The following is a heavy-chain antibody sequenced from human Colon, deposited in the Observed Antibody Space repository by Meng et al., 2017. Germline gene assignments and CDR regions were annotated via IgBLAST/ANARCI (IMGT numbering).Heavy chain of an antibody. CDR1: VFTCSNYY. CDR2: IGSDDSVI. D-gene: IGHD3-10*01. V-gene: IGHV3-11*04. CDR3: ARDNTWGYDYGSFDS. J-gene: IGHJ4*02. Sequence: VGAGGGVAKPGGSPSPSGSGSVFTCSNYYISWIRQAPGKGLEWVSYIGSDDSVIYYADSVKGRFTISRDNAKNMVYLQMNSLRVEDTAVYYCARDNTWGYDYGSFDSWGQGTLVTVSS.